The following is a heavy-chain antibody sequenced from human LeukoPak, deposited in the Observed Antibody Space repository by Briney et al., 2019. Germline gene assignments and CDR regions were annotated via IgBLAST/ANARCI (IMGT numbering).Heavy chain of an antibody. D-gene: IGHD3-22*01. CDR1: GFTFSSYA. CDR3: ARRYYYDSSGYYPTAYYFDY. J-gene: IGHJ4*02. Sequence: GGSLRLSCAASGFTFSSYAMSWVRQAPGKGLESVSAISGSGGSTYYADSVKGRFTISRDNSKNTLYLQMNSLRAEDTAVYYCARRYYYDSSGYYPTAYYFDYWGQGTLVTVSS. CDR2: ISGSGGST. V-gene: IGHV3-23*01.